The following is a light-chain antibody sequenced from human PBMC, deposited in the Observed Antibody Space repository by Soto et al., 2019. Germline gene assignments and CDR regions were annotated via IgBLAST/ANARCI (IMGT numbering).Light chain of an antibody. CDR3: SSYPSTSTYV. CDR1: SSDVGGYSY. V-gene: IGLV2-14*01. CDR2: EVS. Sequence: QSVLTQPASVSGSPGQSITISCTGTSSDVGGYSYVSWYQQHPGKAPKLLIYEVSNRPSGVSNRFSGSKSGSTASLTISGLQAEDEADYYCSSYPSTSTYVFGTGTKVTVL. J-gene: IGLJ1*01.